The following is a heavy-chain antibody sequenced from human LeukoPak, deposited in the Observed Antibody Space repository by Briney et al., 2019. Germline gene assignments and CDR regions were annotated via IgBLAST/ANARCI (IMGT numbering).Heavy chain of an antibody. Sequence: SETLSLTCTVSGGSISSYYWSWIRQPPGKGLEWIGYIYYSGSTNYNPSLKSRVTISVDTSKNQFSLKLSSVTAADTAVYYCARDRILTGYYYDAFDIWGQGTMVSVSS. D-gene: IGHD3-9*01. CDR1: GGSISSYY. CDR3: ARDRILTGYYYDAFDI. V-gene: IGHV4-59*12. J-gene: IGHJ3*02. CDR2: IYYSGST.